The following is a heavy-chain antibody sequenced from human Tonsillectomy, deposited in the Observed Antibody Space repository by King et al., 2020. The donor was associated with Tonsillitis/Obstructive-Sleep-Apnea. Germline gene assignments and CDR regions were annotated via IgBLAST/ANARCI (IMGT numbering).Heavy chain of an antibody. CDR3: ARLGNYYCYGMDV. J-gene: IGHJ6*01. D-gene: IGHD3-16*01. CDR1: GGSFSGYY. CDR2: IEHSGST. V-gene: IGHV4-34*01. Sequence: VQLQQWGAGLLKPSETLSLPCTVYGGSFSGYYWSWIRQPPGKGLEWIGEIEHSGSTNYNPSLKSRVTISVDTSNNQFSLKLSSVTAADTAVYFCARLGNYYCYGMDVWGQGTTVTGSS.